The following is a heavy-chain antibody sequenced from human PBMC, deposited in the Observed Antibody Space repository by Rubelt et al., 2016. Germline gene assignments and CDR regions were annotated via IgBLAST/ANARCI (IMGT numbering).Heavy chain of an antibody. J-gene: IGHJ2*01. Sequence: YDGSNKYYADSVKGRFTISRDNAKNSLYLQMNSLRAEDTALYYCAKDSIAARPSWYFDLWGRGTLVTVSS. CDR2: YDGSNK. D-gene: IGHD6-6*01. CDR3: AKDSIAARPSWYFDL. V-gene: IGHV3-30*01.